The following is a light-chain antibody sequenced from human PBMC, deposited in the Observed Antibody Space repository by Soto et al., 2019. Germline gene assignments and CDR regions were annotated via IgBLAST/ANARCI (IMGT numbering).Light chain of an antibody. V-gene: IGLV2-11*01. CDR2: DVS. CDR1: SSDVGGYNY. J-gene: IGLJ1*01. Sequence: QSALTQPRSASGSPGQSITISCTGTSSDVGGYNYVSWYQQHPAKAPKLIIFDVSKRPSGVPNRFSGSKSGNTASLTISGLRAEDEADYYCCSYAGSNTYVFGTGTQLTVL. CDR3: CSYAGSNTYV.